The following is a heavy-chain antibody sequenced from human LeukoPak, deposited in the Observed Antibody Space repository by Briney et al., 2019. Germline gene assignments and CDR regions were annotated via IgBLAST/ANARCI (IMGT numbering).Heavy chain of an antibody. CDR1: RFTFSSYW. Sequence: GGSLRLSCAASRFTFSSYWMSWLRQAPGKGLEWVANIKQDGSETYYVDSVKGRFAISRDNAKNSLYLQMNNLRFEGTAVYYCARIDSRRTFDIWGQGTMVTVSS. V-gene: IGHV3-7*01. CDR3: ARIDSRRTFDI. J-gene: IGHJ3*02. D-gene: IGHD1-14*01. CDR2: IKQDGSET.